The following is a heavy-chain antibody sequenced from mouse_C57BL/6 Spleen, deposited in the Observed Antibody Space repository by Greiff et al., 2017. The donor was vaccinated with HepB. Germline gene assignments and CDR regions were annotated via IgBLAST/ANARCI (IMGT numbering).Heavy chain of an antibody. Sequence: ESGAELVRPGASVKMSCKASGYTFTSYNMHWVKQTPRQGLEWIGAIYPGNGDTSYNQKFKGKATLTVDKSSSTAYMQLSSLTSEDSAVYFCARSFAGYFFFDYWGQGTTLTVSS. CDR3: ARSFAGYFFFDY. J-gene: IGHJ2*01. V-gene: IGHV1-12*01. CDR1: GYTFTSYN. D-gene: IGHD2-3*01. CDR2: IYPGNGDT.